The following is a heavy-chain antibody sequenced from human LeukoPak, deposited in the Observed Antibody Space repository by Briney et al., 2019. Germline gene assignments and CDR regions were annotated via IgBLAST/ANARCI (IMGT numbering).Heavy chain of an antibody. Sequence: ASVKVSCKASGGTFSSYAISWVRQAPGQGLEWMGRIIPILGIANYAQKFQGRVTITADKSTSTAYMELSSLRSEDTAVYYCAAGPFVVVTAICVYWGQGTLVTVSS. D-gene: IGHD2-21*02. CDR2: IIPILGIA. V-gene: IGHV1-69*04. J-gene: IGHJ4*02. CDR3: AAGPFVVVTAICVY. CDR1: GGTFSSYA.